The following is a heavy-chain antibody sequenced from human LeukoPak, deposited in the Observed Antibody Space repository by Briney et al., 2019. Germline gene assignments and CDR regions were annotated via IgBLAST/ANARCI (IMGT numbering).Heavy chain of an antibody. CDR3: AKSAETEYYDFWSGDYDYYYYGMDV. Sequence: GGSLRLSCAASGLTFSSYAMSWVRQAPGKGLEWVSAISGSGGSTYYADSVKGRFTISRDNSKNTLYLQMNSLRAEDTAVYYCAKSAETEYYDFWSGDYDYYYYGMDVWGQGTTVTVSS. CDR1: GLTFSSYA. D-gene: IGHD3-3*01. CDR2: ISGSGGST. J-gene: IGHJ6*02. V-gene: IGHV3-23*01.